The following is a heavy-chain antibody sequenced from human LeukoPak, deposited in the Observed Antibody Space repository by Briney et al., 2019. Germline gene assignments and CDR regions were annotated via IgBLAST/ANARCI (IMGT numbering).Heavy chain of an antibody. CDR1: GLIATSNY. Sequence: GGSLRLSCSLYGLIATSNYMAWVRQAPGKGLQWISFIYGGGNTLYADSVRDRFSISRDNSKSTLYLQMSSLRVEDTAVYYCATGGRSGMAFDFWGQGTLVTVSS. V-gene: IGHV3-53*01. D-gene: IGHD2-8*01. CDR3: ATGGRSGMAFDF. J-gene: IGHJ4*02. CDR2: IYGGGNT.